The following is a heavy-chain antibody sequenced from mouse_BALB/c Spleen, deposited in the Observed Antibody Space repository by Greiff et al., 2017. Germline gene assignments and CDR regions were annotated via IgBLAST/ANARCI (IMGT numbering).Heavy chain of an antibody. D-gene: IGHD1-1*01. J-gene: IGHJ3*01. CDR3: ARPNSYYYGSSYEAWFAY. Sequence: VQLQQSGPELVKPGASVKMSCKASGYTFTDYVISWVKQRTGQGLEWIGEIYPGSGSTYYNEKFKGKATLTADKSSNTAYMQLSSLTSEDSAVYFCARPNSYYYGSSYEAWFAYWGQGTLVTVSA. CDR2: IYPGSGST. CDR1: GYTFTDYV. V-gene: IGHV1-77*01.